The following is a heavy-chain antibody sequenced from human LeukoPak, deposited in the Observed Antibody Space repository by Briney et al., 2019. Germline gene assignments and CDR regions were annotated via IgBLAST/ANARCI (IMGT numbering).Heavy chain of an antibody. CDR1: GGSISSYY. V-gene: IGHV4-59*08. J-gene: IGHJ3*02. Sequence: SGTLSLTCTVSGGSISSYYWTWVRQPPGKGLEWIGYIFYSGGSNYNPSLKSRVTISVDTSKNHFPLELSSVTAADTAVYYCERLGSTFDIWGQGTMVTVSS. D-gene: IGHD2-2*01. CDR2: IFYSGGS. CDR3: ERLGSTFDI.